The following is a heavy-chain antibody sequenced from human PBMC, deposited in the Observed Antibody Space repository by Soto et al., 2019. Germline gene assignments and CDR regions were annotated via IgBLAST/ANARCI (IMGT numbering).Heavy chain of an antibody. CDR2: ISSSSSTI. CDR1: GFTFSSYS. J-gene: IGHJ4*02. D-gene: IGHD2-15*01. V-gene: IGHV3-48*01. Sequence: GGSLRLSCAASGFTFSSYSMNWVRQAPGKGLEWVSYISSSSSTIYYADSVKGRFTISRDNSKNTLYLQMNSLRAEDTAVYYCAKTPKTGYCSGGTCSTSDYWGRGTLVTVSS. CDR3: AKTPKTGYCSGGTCSTSDY.